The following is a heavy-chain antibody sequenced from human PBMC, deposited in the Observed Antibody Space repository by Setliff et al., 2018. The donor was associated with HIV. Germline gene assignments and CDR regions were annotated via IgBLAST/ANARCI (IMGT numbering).Heavy chain of an antibody. CDR3: ARVIQSNSCPFDP. CDR2: IYTSGST. V-gene: IGHV4-59*10. CDR1: GESFSGYY. Sequence: SETLSLTCAVYGESFSGYYWSWIRQPAGKGLEWIGHIYTSGSTNYNPSLKSRVTISVDTSKNQFSLKLSSVTAADTAVYYCARVIQSNSCPFDPWGQGTLVTVSS. D-gene: IGHD3-10*01. J-gene: IGHJ5*02.